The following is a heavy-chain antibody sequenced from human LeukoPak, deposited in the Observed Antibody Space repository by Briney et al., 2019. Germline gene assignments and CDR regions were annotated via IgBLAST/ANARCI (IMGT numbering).Heavy chain of an antibody. Sequence: GASVKVSCKASGYTFTDYYMHWVRQAPGQGLEWMGIINPSGGSTSYAQKFQGRVTMTRDTSTSTVYMELSSLRSEDTAVYYCARPALKWELLIWGQGTLVTVSS. CDR2: INPSGGST. J-gene: IGHJ4*02. V-gene: IGHV1-46*01. CDR1: GYTFTDYY. D-gene: IGHD1-26*01. CDR3: ARPALKWELLI.